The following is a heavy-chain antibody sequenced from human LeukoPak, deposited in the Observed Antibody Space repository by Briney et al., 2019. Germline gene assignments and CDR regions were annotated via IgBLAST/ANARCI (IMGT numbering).Heavy chain of an antibody. D-gene: IGHD2-2*01. V-gene: IGHV3-7*01. CDR3: ARDGSTIPHWFDT. Sequence: GGSLRLSCAASGFIFSSHWMSWVRQAPGKGLEWVANIKQDGSEEYYVDSVKGRFTISRDNAKNSLDLQMNSLRAEDTAVYYCARDGSTIPHWFDTWGQGTLVTVSS. CDR2: IKQDGSEE. CDR1: GFIFSSHW. J-gene: IGHJ5*02.